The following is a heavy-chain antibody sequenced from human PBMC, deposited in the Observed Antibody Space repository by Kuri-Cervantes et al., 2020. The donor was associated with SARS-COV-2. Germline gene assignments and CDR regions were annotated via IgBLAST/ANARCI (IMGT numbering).Heavy chain of an antibody. J-gene: IGHJ6*02. CDR1: GYTFTSYY. V-gene: IGHV1-46*01. Sequence: ASVKVSCKASGYTFTSYYMHWVRQAPGQGLEWMGIINPSGGSTRFAQKFQGRVTMTTDTSTSTAYMELRSLRSDDTAVCYCARDRGSSGWSWVYYYYGMDVWGQGTTVTVSS. D-gene: IGHD6-19*01. CDR2: INPSGGST. CDR3: ARDRGSSGWSWVYYYYGMDV.